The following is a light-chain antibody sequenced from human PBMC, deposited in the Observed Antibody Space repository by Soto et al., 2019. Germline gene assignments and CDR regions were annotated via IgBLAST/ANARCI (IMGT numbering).Light chain of an antibody. CDR1: DSITKY. J-gene: IGKJ1*01. CDR2: KAT. V-gene: IGKV1-39*01. Sequence: DIQMTQSPSTVPASVGDRVAITCRAADSITKYLAWYQQKPGKAPKLLIYKATTLQSGVPSRFSGSGSGTDFTLTISSLQPEDFATYYCQQSYSTPWTFGQGTKVDIK. CDR3: QQSYSTPWT.